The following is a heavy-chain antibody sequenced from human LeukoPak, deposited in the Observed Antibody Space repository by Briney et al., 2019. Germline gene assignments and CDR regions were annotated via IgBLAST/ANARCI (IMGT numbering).Heavy chain of an antibody. V-gene: IGHV3-30*03. D-gene: IGHD3-22*01. CDR2: ISYDGSNK. CDR1: GFTFSSYS. Sequence: GGSLRLSCAASGFTFSSYSMNWVRQAPGKGLEWVAVISYDGSNKYYADSVKGRFTISRDNSKNTLYLQMNSLRAEDTAVYYCARGEYYYDSSGAFDIWGQGTMVTVSS. J-gene: IGHJ3*02. CDR3: ARGEYYYDSSGAFDI.